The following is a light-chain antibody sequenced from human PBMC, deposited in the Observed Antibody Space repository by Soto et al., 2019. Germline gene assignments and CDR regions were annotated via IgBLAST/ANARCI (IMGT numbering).Light chain of an antibody. CDR1: QSISSY. V-gene: IGKV1-39*01. CDR3: QQSRT. J-gene: IGKJ1*01. CDR2: GAS. Sequence: IQVTQSPSSLSASVGDRVTITCRASQSISSYLNWYQQKPGKAPKLLMYGASRLQSGVPSRFSGSGSGTDFTLTISSLQPEDFATYYCQQSRTFGQGRKV.